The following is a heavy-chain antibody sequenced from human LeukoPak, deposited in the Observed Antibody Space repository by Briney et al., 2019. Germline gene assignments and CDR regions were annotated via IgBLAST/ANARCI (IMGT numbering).Heavy chain of an antibody. CDR2: INPNSGGT. V-gene: IGHV1-2*02. Sequence: ASVKVSCKASGYTFTGYYMHWVRQAPGQGLEWMGWINPNSGGTNYAQKFQGRVTMTRDTSISTAYMELSRLRSDDTAVYYCARYSGSYYDPPFDYWGQGTLVTVSS. J-gene: IGHJ4*02. D-gene: IGHD1-26*01. CDR3: ARYSGSYYDPPFDY. CDR1: GYTFTGYY.